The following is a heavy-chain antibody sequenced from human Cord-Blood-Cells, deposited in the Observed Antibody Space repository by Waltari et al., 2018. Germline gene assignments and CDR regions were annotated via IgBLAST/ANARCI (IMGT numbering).Heavy chain of an antibody. V-gene: IGHV4-31*03. CDR2: IYYSEST. J-gene: IGHJ4*02. D-gene: IGHD2-8*01. Sequence: QVQLQESGPGLVKPSQTLYIACPVSAGSISSGGYYWIWIRQHPGKGLEWIGYIYYSESTYYNPSLKSRVTISVDTSKNQFSLKLSSVTAADTAVYYCAYYLMVPGDGHFDYWGQGTLVTVSS. CDR3: AYYLMVPGDGHFDY. CDR1: AGSISSGGYY.